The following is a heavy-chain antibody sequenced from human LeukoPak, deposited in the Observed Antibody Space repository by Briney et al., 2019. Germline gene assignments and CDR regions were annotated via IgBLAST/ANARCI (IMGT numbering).Heavy chain of an antibody. V-gene: IGHV4-59*01. Sequence: SETLSLTCTVSGGSISSYYWSWIRQPPGKGLEWIGYIYYSGSTNYNPSLKSRVTISVDTSKNQFSLKLSSVTAADTAVYYCASFTSSSSFYYYYYMDVWGKGTTVTVSS. CDR3: ASFTSSSSFYYYYYMDV. CDR2: IYYSGST. D-gene: IGHD6-6*01. CDR1: GGSISSYY. J-gene: IGHJ6*03.